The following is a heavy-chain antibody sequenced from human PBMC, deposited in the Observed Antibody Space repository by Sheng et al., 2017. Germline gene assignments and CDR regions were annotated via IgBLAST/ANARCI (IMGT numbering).Heavy chain of an antibody. CDR3: ARGPVFPIWYFDL. D-gene: IGHD2-21*01. J-gene: IGHJ2*01. Sequence: QVQLVESGGGVVQPGRSLRLSCAASGFTFSSYGMHWVRQAPGKGLEWVAVIWYDGNNKYYADSVKGRFTISRDNSKNTLYLQMNSLRAEDTAVYYCARGPVFPIWYFDLWGRGTLVTVSS. CDR1: GFTFSSYG. V-gene: IGHV3-33*01. CDR2: IWYDGNNK.